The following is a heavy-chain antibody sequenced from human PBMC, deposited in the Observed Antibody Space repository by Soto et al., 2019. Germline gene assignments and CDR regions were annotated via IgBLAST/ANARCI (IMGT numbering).Heavy chain of an antibody. V-gene: IGHV4-31*03. CDR2: TFYSGSA. D-gene: IGHD3-3*01. CDR3: ARDMSRYDSWSGYVSTTNWFDP. J-gene: IGHJ5*02. CDR1: GDSMSSGGYY. Sequence: LSLTCIVSGDSMSSGGYYWSWIRQHPGKGLEWIEYTFYSGSAFYNPSLKGRVTISVETSKNRFSLRLNSVTAADTAVYFCARDMSRYDSWSGYVSTTNWFDPWGQGALVTVSS.